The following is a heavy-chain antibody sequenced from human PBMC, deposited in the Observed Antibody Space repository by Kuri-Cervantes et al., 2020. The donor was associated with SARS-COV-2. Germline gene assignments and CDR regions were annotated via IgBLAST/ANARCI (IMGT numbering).Heavy chain of an antibody. CDR2: INPNSGGT. V-gene: IGHV1-2*04. J-gene: IGHJ4*02. CDR3: ARGLDTAMAYYFDY. CDR1: GYTFTGYY. Sequence: ASVKVSCKASGYTFTGYYMHWVRQAPGQGLEWMGWINPNSGGTNYAQKFQGWVTMTRDTSISTAYMELSGLRSDDTAVYYCARGLDTAMAYYFDYWGQGTLVTVSS. D-gene: IGHD5-18*01.